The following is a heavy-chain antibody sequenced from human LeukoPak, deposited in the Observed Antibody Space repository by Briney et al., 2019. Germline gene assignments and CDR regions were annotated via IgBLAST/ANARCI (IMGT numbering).Heavy chain of an antibody. CDR3: ARDSAYFRFGY. D-gene: IGHD3-16*01. V-gene: IGHV3-7*01. J-gene: IGHJ4*02. CDR1: GFTFSSIR. CDR2: KKGDGSEY. Sequence: GSLRLYCAASGFTFSSIRRIWHPQAPGQGLEWVADKKGDGSEYHYVDSVKGRFPNSRDNAKKSLYLQMNSLRAEDTAVYYCARDSAYFRFGYWGQGTRVTVSS.